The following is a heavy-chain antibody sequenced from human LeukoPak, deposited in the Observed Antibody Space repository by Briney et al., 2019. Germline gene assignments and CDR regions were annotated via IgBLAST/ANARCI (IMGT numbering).Heavy chain of an antibody. CDR1: GGSISSSSYY. V-gene: IGHV4-39*07. CDR3: ARVAMVRGVLWFDP. J-gene: IGHJ5*02. CDR2: IYYSGST. D-gene: IGHD3-10*01. Sequence: SETLSLTCTVSGGSISSSSYYWGWIRQPPGKGLEWIGSIYYSGSTYYNPSLKSRVTISVDTSKNQFSLKLSSVTAADTAVYYCARVAMVRGVLWFDPWGQGTLVTVSS.